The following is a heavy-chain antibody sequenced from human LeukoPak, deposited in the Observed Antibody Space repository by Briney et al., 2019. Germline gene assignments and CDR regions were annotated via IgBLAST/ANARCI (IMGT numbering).Heavy chain of an antibody. CDR1: GGSFSGYY. CDR3: ARSGERYQLLPFDY. Sequence: SETLSLTCAVYGGSFSGYYWSRIRQPPGKGLEWIGEINHSGSTNYNPSLKSRVTISVDTSKNQFSLKLRSVTAADTAVYYCARSGERYQLLPFDYWGQGILVTVSS. V-gene: IGHV4-34*01. J-gene: IGHJ4*02. D-gene: IGHD2-2*01. CDR2: INHSGST.